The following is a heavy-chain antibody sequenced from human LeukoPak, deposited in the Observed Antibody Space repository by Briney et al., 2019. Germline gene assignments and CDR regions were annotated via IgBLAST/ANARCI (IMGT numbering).Heavy chain of an antibody. V-gene: IGHV4-39*01. Sequence: SETLSLTCTVSGGSISSSSYYWGWIRQPPGKGLEWIGSIYYSGSTYYNPSLKSRVTISVDTSKNQFSLKLRSVTAADTAVYYCARHWMMVRLRYFGGSLNWFDPWGQGTLVTVSS. CDR1: GGSISSSSYY. J-gene: IGHJ5*02. CDR2: IYYSGST. D-gene: IGHD3-9*01. CDR3: ARHWMMVRLRYFGGSLNWFDP.